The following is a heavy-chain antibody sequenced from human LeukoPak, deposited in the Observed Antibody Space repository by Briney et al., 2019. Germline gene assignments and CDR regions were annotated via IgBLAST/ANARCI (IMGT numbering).Heavy chain of an antibody. D-gene: IGHD5-24*01. Sequence: GGSLRLSCIVSGFKFNSYWMNWVRQVPGKGLVWVAHINTHGNTANYADSVKGRFTISRDNAKSTLYLQMNSLRAEDTAIYYCVRDNAYTFDYWGHGTLVTLSS. V-gene: IGHV3-74*01. CDR1: GFKFNSYW. J-gene: IGHJ4*01. CDR2: INTHGNTA. CDR3: VRDNAYTFDY.